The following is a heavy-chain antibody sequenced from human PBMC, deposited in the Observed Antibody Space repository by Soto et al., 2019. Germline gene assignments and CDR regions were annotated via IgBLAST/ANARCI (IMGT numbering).Heavy chain of an antibody. CDR1: GGTFGSYP. CDR2: IIPIFGTA. J-gene: IGHJ3*02. D-gene: IGHD6-19*01. CDR3: ARGGAVAGGAFDI. V-gene: IGHV1-69*13. Sequence: SVKVSCKASGGTFGSYPISWVRQAPGQGLEWMGGIIPIFGTANYAQKFQGRVTITADESTSTAYMELSSLRSEDTAVYYCARGGAVAGGAFDIWGQGTMVTVSS.